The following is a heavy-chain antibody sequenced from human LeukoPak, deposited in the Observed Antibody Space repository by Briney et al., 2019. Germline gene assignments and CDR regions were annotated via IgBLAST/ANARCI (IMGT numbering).Heavy chain of an antibody. D-gene: IGHD3-10*01. CDR1: GVTFSTYG. CDR2: TSYDGSDE. J-gene: IGHJ4*02. Sequence: GTSLRLSCAASGVTFSTYGMHWVRQAPGKGLEWVGVTSYDGSDEYYADSVEGLFTISRDNSNNILYLQVNSLRAEDTAVYYCARGPYYGSGTFDYWGQGTLVTVSS. V-gene: IGHV3-30*03. CDR3: ARGPYYGSGTFDY.